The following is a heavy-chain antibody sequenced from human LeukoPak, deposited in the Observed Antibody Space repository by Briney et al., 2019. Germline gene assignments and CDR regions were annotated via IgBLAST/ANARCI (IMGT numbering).Heavy chain of an antibody. CDR3: AKGGCTSGYCGFDY. J-gene: IGHJ4*02. D-gene: IGHD3-22*01. V-gene: IGHV3-23*01. CDR1: GFTFSNYA. CDR2: ISGSGDYT. Sequence: PGGSLRLSCAASGFTFSNYAMSWVRQAPGKGLEWVSAISGSGDYTYHADSVKGRFTISRDNSKNTLYLQMNSLRAEDTAVYYCAKGGCTSGYCGFDYWGQGTLVTVSS.